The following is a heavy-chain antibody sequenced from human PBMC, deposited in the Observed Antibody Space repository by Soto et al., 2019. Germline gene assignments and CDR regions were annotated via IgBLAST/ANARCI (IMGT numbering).Heavy chain of an antibody. CDR1: GYTFNNYG. Sequence: ASVKVSCKGSGYTFNNYGITWVRQAPGQGLEWMGWISVYYGITDYAQKFQGRVTMTTDTSTSTAYMELRSLRSDDTAIYYCARVEPHYHDSSGPLSPWGQGTLVTVSS. J-gene: IGHJ5*02. V-gene: IGHV1-18*01. CDR3: ARVEPHYHDSSGPLSP. CDR2: ISVYYGIT. D-gene: IGHD3-22*01.